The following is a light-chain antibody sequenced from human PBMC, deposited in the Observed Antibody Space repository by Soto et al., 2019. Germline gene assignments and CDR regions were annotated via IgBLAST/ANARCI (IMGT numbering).Light chain of an antibody. CDR3: QQSYSTRYT. CDR1: QTISSY. CDR2: AAS. V-gene: IGKV1-39*01. J-gene: IGKJ2*01. Sequence: DIQMTHAPSARSASVGEGVTIAGRASQTISSYLNWYQQKPGKAPKLLIYAASSLQSGVPSRFSGSGSGTDFTLTISSLQPEAFATYYCQQSYSTRYTFGQGTKVDI.